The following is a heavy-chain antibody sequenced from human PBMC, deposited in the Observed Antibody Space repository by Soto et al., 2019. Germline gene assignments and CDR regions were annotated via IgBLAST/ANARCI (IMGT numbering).Heavy chain of an antibody. CDR3: ARANRDIVVVPAAMEFDY. CDR2: INHSGST. CDR1: GGSFSGYY. D-gene: IGHD2-2*01. Sequence: SETLSLTCAVYGGSFSGYYWSWIRQPPGKGLEWIGEINHSGSTNYNPSLKSRVTISVDTSKNQFSLKLSSVTAADTAVYYCARANRDIVVVPAAMEFDYWGQGTLVTVSS. J-gene: IGHJ4*02. V-gene: IGHV4-34*01.